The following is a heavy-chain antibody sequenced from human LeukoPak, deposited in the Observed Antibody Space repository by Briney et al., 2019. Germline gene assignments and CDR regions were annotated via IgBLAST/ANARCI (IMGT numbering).Heavy chain of an antibody. CDR3: ARGRYCSSTSCFNWFDP. V-gene: IGHV4-30-2*01. CDR2: IYHSGST. Sequence: SETLSLTCAVSGGSISSGGYSWCWIRQPPGKGLEWIGYIYHSGSTYYNPSLKSRVTTSVDRSKNQFSLKLSSVTAADTAVYYCARGRYCSSTSCFNWFDPWGQGTLVTVSS. J-gene: IGHJ5*02. CDR1: GGSISSGGYS. D-gene: IGHD2-2*01.